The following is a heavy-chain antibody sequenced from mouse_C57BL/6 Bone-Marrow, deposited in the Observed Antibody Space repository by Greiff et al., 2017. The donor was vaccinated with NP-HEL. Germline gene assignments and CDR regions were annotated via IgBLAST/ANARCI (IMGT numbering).Heavy chain of an antibody. V-gene: IGHV1-69*01. D-gene: IGHD1-1*01. Sequence: QVQLQQPGAELVMPGASVKLSCKASGYTFTSYWMHWVQQTPGQGLEWIGEIDPSDSYTNYNNNFKGQSTLTVCKSSSTAYMQLSSLTSEDSAVYYCARPFITSLSYYFDYWGQGTTLTVSS. CDR3: ARPFITSLSYYFDY. CDR2: IDPSDSYT. J-gene: IGHJ2*01. CDR1: GYTFTSYW.